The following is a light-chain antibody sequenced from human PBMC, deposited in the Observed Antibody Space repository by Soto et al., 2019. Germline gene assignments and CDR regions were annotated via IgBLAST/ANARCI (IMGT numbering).Light chain of an antibody. Sequence: QSALTQPASVSGSPGQSITISCTGTSSDVGSYNLVSWYQQHPGKAPKLMIYEGSKRPSGVSNRFSGSKSGNTASLTISGLQAEEEADYYCCSYAGSSTFSFYVFGTGTKLTVL. CDR2: EGS. V-gene: IGLV2-23*03. CDR1: SSDVGSYNL. CDR3: CSYAGSSTFSFYV. J-gene: IGLJ1*01.